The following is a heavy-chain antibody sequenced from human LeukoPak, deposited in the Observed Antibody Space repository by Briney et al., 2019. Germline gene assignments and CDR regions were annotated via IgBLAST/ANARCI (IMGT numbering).Heavy chain of an antibody. V-gene: IGHV3-30*02. CDR1: GFTFSSYG. J-gene: IGHJ3*02. CDR3: AKDLARYCSSTSCYGGAFDI. D-gene: IGHD2-2*01. Sequence: PGGSLRLSCAASGFTFSSYGMHWVRQAPGKGLEWVAFIRYDGSNKYYADSVKGRFTISRDNSKSTLYLQMNSLRAEDTAVYYCAKDLARYCSSTSCYGGAFDIWGQGTMVTVSS. CDR2: IRYDGSNK.